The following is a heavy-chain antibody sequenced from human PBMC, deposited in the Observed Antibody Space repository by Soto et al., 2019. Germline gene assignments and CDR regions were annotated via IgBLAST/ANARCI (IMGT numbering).Heavy chain of an antibody. CDR3: ASPKSELNGEVWVFDF. V-gene: IGHV3-7*01. D-gene: IGHD1-7*01. Sequence: GGSLRLSCAASGFTFSRCWMSWVRQAPGKGLEWVANINQDGSEKNYVDSVKGRFTISRDNAKNSLYLQMSSLRGDDTAVYYCASPKSELNGEVWVFDFWGQGTLVTVSS. CDR1: GFTFSRCW. CDR2: INQDGSEK. J-gene: IGHJ4*02.